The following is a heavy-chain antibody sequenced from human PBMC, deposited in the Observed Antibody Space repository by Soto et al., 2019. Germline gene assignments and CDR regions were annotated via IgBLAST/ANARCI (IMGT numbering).Heavy chain of an antibody. Sequence: QVQLQESGPGLVKPSQTLSLTCTVSGGSISSGGYYWSWIRQHPGKGLEWIGYIYYSGSTYYNPSLKRRVTISVDPSKNQFSLTLSSVTAADTAVYYCARDRGGSSWSGYGYWGQGTLVTVSS. CDR3: ARDRGGSSWSGYGY. CDR1: GGSISSGGYY. CDR2: IYYSGST. J-gene: IGHJ4*02. D-gene: IGHD6-13*01. V-gene: IGHV4-31*03.